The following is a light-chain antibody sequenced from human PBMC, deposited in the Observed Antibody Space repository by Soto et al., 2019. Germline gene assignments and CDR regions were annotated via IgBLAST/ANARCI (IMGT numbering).Light chain of an antibody. V-gene: IGLV1-44*01. CDR2: GNS. CDR3: AAWDDSLMWV. CDR1: SSNVGFNA. J-gene: IGLJ3*02. Sequence: QSVLTQPPSASGAPGQRVTLSCVGGSSNVGFNAVNWYQQIPGAAPKLLMHGNSQRPSGVPDRFSGSKSGTSASLAISGLQSEDEADYYCAAWDDSLMWVFGGGTKLTVL.